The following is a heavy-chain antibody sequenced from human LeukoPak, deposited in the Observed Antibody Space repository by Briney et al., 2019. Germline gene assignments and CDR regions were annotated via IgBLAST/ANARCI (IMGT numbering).Heavy chain of an antibody. V-gene: IGHV4-34*01. CDR2: INHSGST. Sequence: SETLSLTCAVYGGSSSGYYWSWIRQPPGKGLEWIGEINHSGSTNYNPSLKSRVTISVDTSKNQFSLKLSSVTAADTAVYYCARARGGGYSDYWGQGTLVTVSS. CDR3: ARARGGGYSDY. J-gene: IGHJ4*02. CDR1: GGSSSGYY. D-gene: IGHD5-12*01.